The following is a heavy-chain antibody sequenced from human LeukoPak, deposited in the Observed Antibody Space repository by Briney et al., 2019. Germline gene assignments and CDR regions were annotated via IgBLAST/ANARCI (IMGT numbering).Heavy chain of an antibody. CDR1: GXSISSSSYY. J-gene: IGHJ4*02. Sequence: PSETLSLTCTVSGXSISSSSYYWGWIRQPPGKGLEWIGSIYYSGSTYYNPSLKSRVTISVDTSKNQFSLKLSSVTAADTAVYYCARQYGDYAPGGTQDYWGQGTLVTVSS. V-gene: IGHV4-39*01. D-gene: IGHD4-17*01. CDR2: IYYSGST. CDR3: ARQYGDYAPGGTQDY.